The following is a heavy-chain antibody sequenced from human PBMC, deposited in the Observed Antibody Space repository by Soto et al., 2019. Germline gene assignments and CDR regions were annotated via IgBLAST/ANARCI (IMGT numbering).Heavy chain of an antibody. D-gene: IGHD3-22*01. CDR1: GFTFSIYS. CDR3: ARDHYYDSSGYCFDP. Sequence: EVQLVESGGGWVQPGGSLRLSCAASGFTFSIYSMNWVRQAPGKGLEWVSNISSSRSTIYYADSVKGRFTISRDNAQNSLSLHMNSLRDEDTAVYYCARDHYYDSSGYCFDPWGQGSLVTVSS. V-gene: IGHV3-48*02. J-gene: IGHJ5*02. CDR2: ISSSRSTI.